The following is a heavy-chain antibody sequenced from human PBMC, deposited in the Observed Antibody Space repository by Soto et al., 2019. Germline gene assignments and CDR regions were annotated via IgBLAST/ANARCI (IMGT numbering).Heavy chain of an antibody. Sequence: GGSLRLSCAASGFTFSSYAMSWVRQAPGKGLEWVSAIRGSGGSTYYADSVKGRFTISRDNSKNTLYLQMNSLRAEDTAVYYCAKDPGIAVAFIYDYWGQGTLVTVS. CDR3: AKDPGIAVAFIYDY. D-gene: IGHD6-19*01. J-gene: IGHJ4*02. V-gene: IGHV3-23*01. CDR2: IRGSGGST. CDR1: GFTFSSYA.